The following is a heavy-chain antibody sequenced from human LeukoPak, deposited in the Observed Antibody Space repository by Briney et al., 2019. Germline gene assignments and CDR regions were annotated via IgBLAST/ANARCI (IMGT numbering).Heavy chain of an antibody. CDR2: ISSSSSYI. Sequence: PGGSLRLSCAVSGFTFSSYSMNWVRQAPGKGLQWVSSISSSSSYIQYADSVKGRFTISRDNAKKSLFLQMNSLRAEDTAVYYCARADDSSGLCFDYWGQGTVVTVSS. V-gene: IGHV3-21*01. CDR1: GFTFSSYS. CDR3: ARADDSSGLCFDY. D-gene: IGHD6-19*01. J-gene: IGHJ4*02.